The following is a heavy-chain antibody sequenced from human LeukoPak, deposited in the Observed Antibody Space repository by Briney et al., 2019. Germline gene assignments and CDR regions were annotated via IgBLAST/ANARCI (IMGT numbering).Heavy chain of an antibody. V-gene: IGHV3-33*01. CDR3: ARDDGFTPKDC. CDR2: IWYDGSNK. Sequence: GGSLRLSCAASGFSFSSYGMHWVRQAPGKGLEWVAVIWYDGSNKYYADSVKGRFTISRDNSKNTPFLQMDSLRAEDTAVYYCARDDGFTPKDCRGQGTLVTVSS. D-gene: IGHD2-15*01. J-gene: IGHJ4*02. CDR1: GFSFSSYG.